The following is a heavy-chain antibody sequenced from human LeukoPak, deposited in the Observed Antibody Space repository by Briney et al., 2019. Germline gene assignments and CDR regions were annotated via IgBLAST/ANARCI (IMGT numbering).Heavy chain of an antibody. J-gene: IGHJ4*02. CDR2: IYHSGST. CDR3: ARFLGSGIRYIDY. Sequence: SETLSLTCTVSGGSISSYYWSWIRQPPGKGLEWIGYIYHSGSTDYNPSLKSRVTISVDTSKNQFSLKLRSLTAADAAVYFCARFLGSGIRYIDYWGQGTLVTVSS. D-gene: IGHD3-16*01. CDR1: GGSISSYY. V-gene: IGHV4-59*01.